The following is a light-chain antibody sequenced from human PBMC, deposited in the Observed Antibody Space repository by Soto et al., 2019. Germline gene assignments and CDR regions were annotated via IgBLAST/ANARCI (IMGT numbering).Light chain of an antibody. V-gene: IGLV2-14*01. Sequence: QSALTQPASVSGSPGQSITISCTGTSSDVGGYNYVSWYQQYPGKAPKLMIYDVTNRPSGVSNRFSGSKSGNTASLTSSGLQAEDEADYYCSSCASSSPWVFGGGTKVTVL. CDR2: DVT. CDR3: SSCASSSPWV. CDR1: SSDVGGYNY. J-gene: IGLJ2*01.